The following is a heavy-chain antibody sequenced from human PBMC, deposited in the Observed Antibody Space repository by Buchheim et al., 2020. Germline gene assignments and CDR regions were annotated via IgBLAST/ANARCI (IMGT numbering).Heavy chain of an antibody. CDR3: ARDHSSGWQTLDYFDY. Sequence: QVQLVQSGAEVKKPGTSVKVSCKASGYTFSSHAMHWLRQAPGQRLEWMGWIKAGNGNTKYSQKFQGRVTIMRDTSASTAYMGLSSLTSEDTAVYYCARDHSSGWQTLDYFDYWGQGTL. D-gene: IGHD6-19*01. CDR1: GYTFSSHA. J-gene: IGHJ4*02. V-gene: IGHV1-3*01. CDR2: IKAGNGNT.